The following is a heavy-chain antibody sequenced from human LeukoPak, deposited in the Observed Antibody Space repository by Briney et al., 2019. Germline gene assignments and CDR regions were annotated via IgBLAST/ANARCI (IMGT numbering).Heavy chain of an antibody. CDR2: IYYSGST. J-gene: IGHJ5*02. CDR1: GGSISSSSYY. D-gene: IGHD3-16*02. CDR3: ARLSASWQKNWFDP. V-gene: IGHV4-39*01. Sequence: SETLSLTCTASGGSISSSSYYWGWIRQPPGKGLEWIGSIYYSGSTYYNPSLKSRVTISVDTSKNQFSLKLSSVTAADTAVYYRARLSASWQKNWFDPWGQGTLVTVSS.